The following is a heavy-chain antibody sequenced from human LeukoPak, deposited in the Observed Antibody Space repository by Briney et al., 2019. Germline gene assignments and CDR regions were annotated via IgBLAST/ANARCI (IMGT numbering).Heavy chain of an antibody. CDR1: GFTFSRYW. J-gene: IGHJ5*02. CDR3: ARVPGRNWFDP. V-gene: IGHV3-7*01. Sequence: PGGSLRLSCAASGFTFSRYWMTWVRQAPGKGLEWVANIKEDGSEKYSVDSVKGRFTIFRDNAKNSLYLQMNSLRAEDTAVYYCARVPGRNWFDPWGQGTLVTVSS. CDR2: IKEDGSEK.